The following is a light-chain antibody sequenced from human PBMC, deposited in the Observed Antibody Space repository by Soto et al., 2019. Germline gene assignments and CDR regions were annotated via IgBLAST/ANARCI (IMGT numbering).Light chain of an antibody. V-gene: IGLV1-44*01. Sequence: QSVLTPPPSASGTPGQRVTISCSGSYSNIGSHTVNWYQLLPGSAPKLLIYDKHDRPSGVPDRFSGSKSGTSASLAISGLQSGDEADYYCASWDDTLNGVLFGGGTKVTVL. CDR1: YSNIGSHT. CDR3: ASWDDTLNGVL. CDR2: DKH. J-gene: IGLJ2*01.